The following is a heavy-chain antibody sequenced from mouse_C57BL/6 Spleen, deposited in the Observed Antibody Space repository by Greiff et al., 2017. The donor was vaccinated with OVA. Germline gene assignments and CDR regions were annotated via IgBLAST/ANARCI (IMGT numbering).Heavy chain of an antibody. D-gene: IGHD2-4*01. CDR3: AREITTSRYYFDY. Sequence: QVQLQQPGAELVRPGSSVKLSCKASGYTFTSYWMHWVKQRPIQGLEWIGNIDPSDSETHYNQKFKDKATLTVDKSSSTAYMQLSSLTSEDSAVYYCAREITTSRYYFDYWGQGTTLTVSS. V-gene: IGHV1-52*01. J-gene: IGHJ2*01. CDR1: GYTFTSYW. CDR2: IDPSDSET.